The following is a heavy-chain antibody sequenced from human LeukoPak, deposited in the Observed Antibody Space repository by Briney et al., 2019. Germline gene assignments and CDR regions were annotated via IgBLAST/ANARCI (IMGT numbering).Heavy chain of an antibody. CDR3: ATVSNGILSSSWSPRFFDY. V-gene: IGHV1-24*01. Sequence: ASVKVSCKVSGYTLTELSMHWVGQAPGKGLEWMGGFDPEDGETIYAQKFQGRVTMTEDTSTDTAYMELSSLRSEDTAVYYCATVSNGILSSSWSPRFFDYWGQGTLVTVSS. CDR1: GYTLTELS. D-gene: IGHD6-13*01. J-gene: IGHJ4*02. CDR2: FDPEDGET.